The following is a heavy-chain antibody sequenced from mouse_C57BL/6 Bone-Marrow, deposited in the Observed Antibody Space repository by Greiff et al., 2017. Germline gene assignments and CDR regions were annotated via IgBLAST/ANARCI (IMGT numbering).Heavy chain of an antibody. D-gene: IGHD2-1*01. CDR1: GYTFTDYE. Sequence: VQLQQSGAELVRPGASVTLSCKASGYTFTDYEMHWVKQTPVHGLEWIGAIDPETGGTAYNQKFKGKAILTADKSSSTAYMELRSLTSEDSAVYYCTRDGNYVDYYFDYWGQGTTLTVSS. J-gene: IGHJ2*01. V-gene: IGHV1-15*01. CDR3: TRDGNYVDYYFDY. CDR2: IDPETGGT.